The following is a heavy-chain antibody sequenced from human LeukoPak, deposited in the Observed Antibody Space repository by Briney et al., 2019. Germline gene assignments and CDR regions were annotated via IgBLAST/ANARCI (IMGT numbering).Heavy chain of an antibody. D-gene: IGHD3-10*01. Sequence: PGGSLRLSCAASGFTFSSDSMNWVRQAPGKGLEWVSYISSSSSTIYYADSVKGRFTISRDNAKNSLHLQMNRLRAEDTAVYYCARAVPYYGSGMDYYGMDVWGQGTTVTVSS. J-gene: IGHJ6*02. CDR1: GFTFSSDS. CDR2: ISSSSSTI. V-gene: IGHV3-48*01. CDR3: ARAVPYYGSGMDYYGMDV.